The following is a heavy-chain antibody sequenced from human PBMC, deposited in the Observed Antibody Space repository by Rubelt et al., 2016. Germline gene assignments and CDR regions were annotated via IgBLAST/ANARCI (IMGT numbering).Heavy chain of an antibody. V-gene: IGHV4-39*01. J-gene: IGHJ4*02. CDR2: IYYSGST. D-gene: IGHD1-1*01. CDR1: GGSVGSGTYY. CDR3: SPGTDDVDY. Sequence: QLQLQESGPGLVKPSETLSLTCTVSGGSVGSGTYYWGWIRQPPGKGLEWIGSIYYSGSTYYSPSLKSRVTISADTSKNQLSLKLNSVTAAETAVYYCSPGTDDVDYWGRGTLVTVSS.